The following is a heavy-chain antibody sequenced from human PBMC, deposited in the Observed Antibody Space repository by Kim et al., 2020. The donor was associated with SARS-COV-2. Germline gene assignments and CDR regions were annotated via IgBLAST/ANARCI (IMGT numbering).Heavy chain of an antibody. V-gene: IGHV3-23*01. CDR2: ST. J-gene: IGHJ4*02. D-gene: IGHD2-21*01. Sequence: STYYADSGKGRFTISRDNSKNTLYLQMNSLRAEDTAVYYCAKEGGAFDYWGQGTLVTVSS. CDR3: AKEGGAFDY.